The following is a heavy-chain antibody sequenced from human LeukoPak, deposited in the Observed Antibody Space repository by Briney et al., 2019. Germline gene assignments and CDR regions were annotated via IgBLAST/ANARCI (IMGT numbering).Heavy chain of an antibody. V-gene: IGHV1-2*02. Sequence: ASVKVSCKASGYTFTGYYMHWVRQAPGQGLEWMGWINPNSGGTNYAQKFQGRVTMTRDTSISTAYMELSRLRSDDTAVYYCARDTGGGDCYRFGPWGQGTLVIVSS. CDR1: GYTFTGYY. D-gene: IGHD2-21*01. CDR2: INPNSGGT. J-gene: IGHJ5*02. CDR3: ARDTGGGDCYRFGP.